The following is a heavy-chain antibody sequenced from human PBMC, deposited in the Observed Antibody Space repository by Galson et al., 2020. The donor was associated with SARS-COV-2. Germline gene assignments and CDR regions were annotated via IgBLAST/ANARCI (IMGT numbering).Heavy chain of an antibody. Sequence: ASVKVSCKASGGTFSSYGISWVRQAPGQGLEWMGRIIPMFGTANYAQKFQGRVTIIADKSTSTAYMELSSLSSEDTALYYCARDFGDYANYWGQGTLVTVSS. CDR1: GGTFSSYG. CDR3: ARDFGDYANY. CDR2: IIPMFGTA. J-gene: IGHJ4*02. D-gene: IGHD4-17*01. V-gene: IGHV1-69*06.